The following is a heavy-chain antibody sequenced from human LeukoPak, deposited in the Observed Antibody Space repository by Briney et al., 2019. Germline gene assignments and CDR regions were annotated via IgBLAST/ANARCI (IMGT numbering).Heavy chain of an antibody. V-gene: IGHV1-8*02. Sequence: GASVKVSCKASGYTCTSYGISWVRQPTGQGLEWMGWMNPNSGNTGYAQKFQGRVTMTRNTSISTAYMELSSLRSEDTAVYYCARGRSLRGYCSGGSCPENYWGQGTLVTVSS. CDR1: GYTCTSYG. CDR2: MNPNSGNT. J-gene: IGHJ4*02. D-gene: IGHD2-15*01. CDR3: ARGRSLRGYCSGGSCPENY.